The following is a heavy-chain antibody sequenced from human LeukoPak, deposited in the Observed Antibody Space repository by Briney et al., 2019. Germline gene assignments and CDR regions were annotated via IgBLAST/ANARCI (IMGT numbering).Heavy chain of an antibody. CDR3: AHPGSDGSGSFFDY. CDR2: IYWNDDK. J-gene: IGHJ4*02. Sequence: SGPTLVKPTQTLTLTCTFSRFSLSTSGVGVGWIRQPPGRALEWLALIYWNDDKRYSPSLKSRLTITKDTSKNQVVLTMTNMDPVDTATYYCAHPGSDGSGSFFDYWGQGTLVTVSS. CDR1: RFSLSTSGVG. V-gene: IGHV2-5*01. D-gene: IGHD3-10*01.